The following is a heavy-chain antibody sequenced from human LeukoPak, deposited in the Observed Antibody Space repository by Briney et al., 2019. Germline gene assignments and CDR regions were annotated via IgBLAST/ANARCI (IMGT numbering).Heavy chain of an antibody. Sequence: GGSLRLSCAASGFTFVDYGMGWVRQAPGKGLEWVSGISGSGGSPGYADSVKGRFTISRDNAKNSVYLQMNSLRAEDTALYYCAGHYVSGTYVDQSGQGTLVTVSS. CDR1: GFTFVDYG. D-gene: IGHD3-10*01. CDR3: AGHYVSGTYVDQ. J-gene: IGHJ4*02. V-gene: IGHV3-20*04. CDR2: ISGSGGSP.